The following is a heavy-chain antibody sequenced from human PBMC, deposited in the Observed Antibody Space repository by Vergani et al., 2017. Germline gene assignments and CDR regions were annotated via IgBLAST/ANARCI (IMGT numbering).Heavy chain of an antibody. J-gene: IGHJ3*02. CDR2: ISSSGGTI. CDR3: ARDLRGGSDPLGVFDI. D-gene: IGHD1-26*01. CDR1: RVTFSDYY. Sequence: QVQLVESGGGLVKPGGSLRLSCAASRVTFSDYYMNWFRQAPGKGVEWVSYISSSGGTIYYADSVKGRFTIPRDNAKNSLYLQMNSLGSEDTPVYYCARDLRGGSDPLGVFDIWGQGTMVTVS. V-gene: IGHV3-11*01.